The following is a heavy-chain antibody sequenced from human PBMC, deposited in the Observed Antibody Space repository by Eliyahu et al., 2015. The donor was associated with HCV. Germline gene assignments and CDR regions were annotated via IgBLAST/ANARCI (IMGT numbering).Heavy chain of an antibody. CDR2: ITHSGGT. CDR1: GGSFSGYY. CDR3: ARGRGIAVAGSLEDYYFDN. Sequence: QVQLQQWGAGLLKPSETLSLTCAVYGGSFSGYYWTWIRQPAGKGPRCGVGITHSGGTPPTPSLKSRVAISVDTSKNQFSLKLTSVTAADTAVYYCARGRGIAVAGSLEDYYFDNWGQGTPVTVSS. D-gene: IGHD6-19*01. V-gene: IGHV4-34*01. J-gene: IGHJ4*02.